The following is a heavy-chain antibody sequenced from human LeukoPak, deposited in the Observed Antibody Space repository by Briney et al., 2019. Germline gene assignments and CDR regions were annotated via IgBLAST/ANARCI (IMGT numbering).Heavy chain of an antibody. Sequence: QSRGSLRLSCAASGFTFSSYDMHWVRQATGKGLEWVSAIGTAGDTYYPGSVKGRFTISRENAKNSLYLQMNSLRAGDTAVYYCARVGLLWSGHWYFDLWGRGTLVTVSS. V-gene: IGHV3-13*01. CDR2: IGTAGDT. CDR1: GFTFSSYD. D-gene: IGHD3-10*01. CDR3: ARVGLLWSGHWYFDL. J-gene: IGHJ2*01.